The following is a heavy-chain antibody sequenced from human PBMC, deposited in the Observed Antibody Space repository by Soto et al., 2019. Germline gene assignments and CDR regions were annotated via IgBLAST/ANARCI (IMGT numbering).Heavy chain of an antibody. Sequence: SETLSLTCAVSGDSVSSSFWWTWVRQPPGKGLEWIGEIYHAETTNYAPSLKSRVTISLDKSMNQFSLRFNSVTPADTAVYYCARYDFGTFDNWGQGIRVTVSS. CDR2: IYHAETT. V-gene: IGHV4-4*02. D-gene: IGHD4-17*01. J-gene: IGHJ4*02. CDR1: GDSVSSSFW. CDR3: ARYDFGTFDN.